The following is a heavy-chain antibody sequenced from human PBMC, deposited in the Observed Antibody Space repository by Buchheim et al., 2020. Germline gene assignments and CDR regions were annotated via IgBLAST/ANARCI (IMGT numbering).Heavy chain of an antibody. CDR2: ISANGATI. Sequence: EVQLLESGGGLVQPGGSMRLSCVASGFTFNSHAMSWVRQAPGKGLEWVSLISANGATIFYRDSVKGRFTISRDNSKNTLYLQMNSLRAEDTAVYFCAKGYGLFDYWGQGTL. CDR3: AKGYGLFDY. J-gene: IGHJ4*02. V-gene: IGHV3-23*01. D-gene: IGHD2-15*01. CDR1: GFTFNSHA.